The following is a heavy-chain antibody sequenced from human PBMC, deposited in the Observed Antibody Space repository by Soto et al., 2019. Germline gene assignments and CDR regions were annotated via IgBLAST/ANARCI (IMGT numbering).Heavy chain of an antibody. CDR2: ISSSSSTI. V-gene: IGHV3-48*02. CDR3: ARGRGCSGGSCYTGMGY. CDR1: GFTFSSYS. J-gene: IGHJ4*02. Sequence: EVQLVESGGGLVQPGGSLRLSCAASGFTFSSYSMNWVRQAPGKGLEWVSYISSSSSTIYYADSVKGRLTISRDNAKNSLYLQMKSLRDEDTAVYYCARGRGCSGGSCYTGMGYWGQGTLVTVSS. D-gene: IGHD2-15*01.